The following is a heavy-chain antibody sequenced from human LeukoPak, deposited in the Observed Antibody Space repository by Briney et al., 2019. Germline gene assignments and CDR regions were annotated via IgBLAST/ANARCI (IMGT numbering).Heavy chain of an antibody. D-gene: IGHD3/OR15-3a*01. CDR3: VRDKDWYFDY. Sequence: GGPLRLSCAASGFSFRTCGMHWVRQAPGKGLEWVAIDGTNIYYADSVKGRFTISRDNSKNTLYLQMNSLSGEDTAVYYCVRDKDWYFDYWGQGTLVTVSS. CDR2: DGTNI. V-gene: IGHV3-33*01. J-gene: IGHJ4*02. CDR1: GFSFRTCG.